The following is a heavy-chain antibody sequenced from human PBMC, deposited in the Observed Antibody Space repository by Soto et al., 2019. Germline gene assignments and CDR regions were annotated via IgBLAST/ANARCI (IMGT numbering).Heavy chain of an antibody. V-gene: IGHV4-61*01. Sequence: SETLSLTCTVSGGSVSSGSYYWSWIRQPPGKGLEWIGYIYYSGSTNYNPSLKSRVTISIDTSKNQFSLKLSSVTAADTAVYYCARGITMVRGPNWFDPWGQGTLVTVSS. J-gene: IGHJ5*02. CDR2: IYYSGST. D-gene: IGHD3-10*01. CDR3: ARGITMVRGPNWFDP. CDR1: GGSVSSGSYY.